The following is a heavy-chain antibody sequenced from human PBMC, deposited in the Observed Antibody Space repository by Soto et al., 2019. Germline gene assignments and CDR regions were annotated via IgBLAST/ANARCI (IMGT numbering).Heavy chain of an antibody. J-gene: IGHJ6*02. CDR2: IYWDGDR. V-gene: IGHV2-5*02. Sequence: QITLKESGPTLVKPTQTLTLTCTFSGFSLNTGGMGVGWIRQPPGKALEWLALIYWDGDRRYSPSLMSRLTIAKDTSKNQVVLTTTNMDPVDTATYYCVHSRCGGDCLQSYSSHYYYGMDIWGQGTTVTVSS. CDR3: VHSRCGGDCLQSYSSHYYYGMDI. D-gene: IGHD2-21*02. CDR1: GFSLNTGGMG.